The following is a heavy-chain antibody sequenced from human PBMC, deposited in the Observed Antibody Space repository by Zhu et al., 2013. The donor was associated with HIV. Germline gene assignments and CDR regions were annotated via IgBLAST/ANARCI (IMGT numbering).Heavy chain of an antibody. D-gene: IGHD2-15*01. J-gene: IGHJ4*02. Sequence: QVQLVQSGAEVKKPGASVKVSCKFPDTPSLNYPCTGCDRLLEKGLSGWEVLILKMVKLIYAQKFQGRVTMTEDTSTDTAYMELSSLRSEDTAVYYCATAPGGYCSGGSCSFDYWGQGTLVTVSS. V-gene: IGHV1-24*01. CDR1: DTPSLNYP. CDR2: LILKMVKL. CDR3: ATAPGGYCSGGSCSFDY.